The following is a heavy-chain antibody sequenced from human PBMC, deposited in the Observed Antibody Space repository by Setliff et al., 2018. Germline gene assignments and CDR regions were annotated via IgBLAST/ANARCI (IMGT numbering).Heavy chain of an antibody. CDR2: INTNTGNP. J-gene: IGHJ2*01. Sequence: ASVKVSCKASGGTFTSYAMNWVRQAPGQGLEWMGWINTNTGNPTYAQGFTGRFVFSLDTSVSTAYLQISSPKAEDTAVYYCARPYSSSARWYFDLWGRGTLVTVSS. D-gene: IGHD6-6*01. CDR3: ARPYSSSARWYFDL. CDR1: GGTFTSYA. V-gene: IGHV7-4-1*02.